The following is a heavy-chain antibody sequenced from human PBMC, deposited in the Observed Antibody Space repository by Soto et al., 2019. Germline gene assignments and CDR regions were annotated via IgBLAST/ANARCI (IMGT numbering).Heavy chain of an antibody. CDR2: IYPGDSDT. V-gene: IGHV5-51*01. Sequence: GESLKISCKGSGYSFTSYWIGWVRQMPGKGLEWMGIIYPGDSDTRYSPSFQGQVTISADKSISTAYLQWSSLKASDTAMYYCARLPYSSSWYVLNYFDYWGQGSLVTVSS. J-gene: IGHJ4*02. CDR3: ARLPYSSSWYVLNYFDY. D-gene: IGHD6-13*01. CDR1: GYSFTSYW.